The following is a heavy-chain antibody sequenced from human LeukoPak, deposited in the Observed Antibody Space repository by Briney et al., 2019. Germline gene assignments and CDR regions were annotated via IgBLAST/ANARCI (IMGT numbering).Heavy chain of an antibody. Sequence: SETPSLTCSVSGDSITSFDWSWVRQPAGKGLEWIGRIYSNEHTYSNPSLRGRVTISVDKSRNLVSLRLSSVAAADTGVYYCARDRGIGIVESRVAFDLWGQGTMVTVSS. V-gene: IGHV4-4*07. CDR2: IYSNEHT. J-gene: IGHJ3*01. CDR1: GDSITSFD. CDR3: ARDRGIGIVESRVAFDL. D-gene: IGHD3-22*01.